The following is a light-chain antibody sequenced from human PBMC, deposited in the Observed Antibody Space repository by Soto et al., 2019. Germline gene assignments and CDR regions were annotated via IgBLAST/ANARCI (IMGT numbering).Light chain of an antibody. CDR1: QSVSSY. J-gene: IGKJ3*01. V-gene: IGKV3-11*01. CDR2: DAS. Sequence: ETVLTQSLATLSLSPGERATLSCRASQSVSSYLAWYQQKPGQAPRLLIYDASNRATGIPARFSGSGSGTDFTLTISSLEPEDFAVYYCQQRSNWPPVTFGPGTKADIK. CDR3: QQRSNWPPVT.